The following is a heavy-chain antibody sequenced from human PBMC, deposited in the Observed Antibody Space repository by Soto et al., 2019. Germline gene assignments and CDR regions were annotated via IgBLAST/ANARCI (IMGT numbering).Heavy chain of an antibody. D-gene: IGHD3-16*01. CDR1: GFTFSSYA. V-gene: IGHV3-23*01. CDR3: ANNRERWLKLRPSHFDY. J-gene: IGHJ4*02. CDR2: ISGSGGST. Sequence: LRLSCAASGFTFSSYAMSWVRQAPGKGLEWVSAISGSGGSTYYADSVKGRFTISRDNSKNTLYLQMNSLRAEDTAVYYCANNRERWLKLRPSHFDYWGQGTLVTVSS.